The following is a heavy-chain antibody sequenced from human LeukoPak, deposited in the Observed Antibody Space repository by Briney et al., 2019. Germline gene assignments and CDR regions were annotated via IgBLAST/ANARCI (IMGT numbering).Heavy chain of an antibody. Sequence: SETLSLTCTVSGGSISSNSCYWGWIRQPPGKGLEWIGSTFHSGSTYYNPSLKSRVTISVDTSKNQFSLRLSSVTAEDTAVYFCAREARGTYTIDYWGQGTLVTVSS. J-gene: IGHJ4*02. V-gene: IGHV4-39*01. D-gene: IGHD1-26*01. CDR3: AREARGTYTIDY. CDR2: TFHSGST. CDR1: GGSISSNSCY.